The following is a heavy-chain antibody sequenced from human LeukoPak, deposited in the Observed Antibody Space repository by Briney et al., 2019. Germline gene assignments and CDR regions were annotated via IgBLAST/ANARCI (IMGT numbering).Heavy chain of an antibody. CDR2: ISGSGGGDST. CDR3: ATRLAAAGPFDY. D-gene: IGHD6-13*01. Sequence: GGSLRLSGAASGFTFSFYAISWVGQPPGKGLDWFSSISGSGGGDSTYYADSVKGRFTVSRDSSKNTLYLQMNRLRAEDTAVYYCATRLAAAGPFDYWGQGTLVTVSS. V-gene: IGHV3-23*01. J-gene: IGHJ4*02. CDR1: GFTFSFYA.